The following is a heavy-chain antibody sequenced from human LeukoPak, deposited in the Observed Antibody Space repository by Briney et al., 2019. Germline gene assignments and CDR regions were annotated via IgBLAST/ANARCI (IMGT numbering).Heavy chain of an antibody. V-gene: IGHV3-21*06. D-gene: IGHD2-15*01. Sequence: PGGSLRLSCAASGFTFSSYSMNWVRQAPGKGLEWVSSISSSSSYIYYADSVKGRCTISRDDAINTLYLQMDSLRVEDTAVYYCARSSDKGTVDYWGQGTLVTVSS. CDR1: GFTFSSYS. CDR2: ISSSSSYI. CDR3: ARSSDKGTVDY. J-gene: IGHJ4*02.